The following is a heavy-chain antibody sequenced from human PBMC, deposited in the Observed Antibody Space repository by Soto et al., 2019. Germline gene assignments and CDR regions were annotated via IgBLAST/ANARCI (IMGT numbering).Heavy chain of an antibody. D-gene: IGHD5-18*01. CDR2: ISAYNGNT. J-gene: IGHJ4*02. CDR3: AQDHGYSYGNGRVDY. Sequence: QVQLVQSGAEVKKPGASVKVSCKASGHTFTSNGISWVRQAPGQGLEWMGWISAYNGNTNYAQKIQGRVNMTTDTSTSTAYMELRRLRSDDTAVYYCAQDHGYSYGNGRVDYWGQGTLVTVSS. CDR1: GHTFTSNG. V-gene: IGHV1-18*01.